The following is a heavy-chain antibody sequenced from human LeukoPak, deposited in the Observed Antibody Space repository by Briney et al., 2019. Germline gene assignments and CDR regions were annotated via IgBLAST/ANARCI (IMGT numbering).Heavy chain of an antibody. D-gene: IGHD3-22*01. J-gene: IGHJ4*02. V-gene: IGHV4-38-2*01. CDR2: IYHSGST. Sequence: KPAETLSLTCAVSGYSISSGYYWGWIRQPPGNGLEWIGSIYHSGSTYYNPSLKSRVTISVDTSKNQFSLKLSSMTAADTAVYYCARHEGSSGYYSYYWGQGTLVTVSS. CDR3: ARHEGSSGYYSYY. CDR1: GYSISSGYY.